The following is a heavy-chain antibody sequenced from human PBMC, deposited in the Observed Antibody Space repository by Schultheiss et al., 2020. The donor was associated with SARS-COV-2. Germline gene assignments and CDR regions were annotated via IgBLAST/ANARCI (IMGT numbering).Heavy chain of an antibody. CDR3: ARDRQLGDWYFDL. J-gene: IGHJ2*01. Sequence: SVKVSCKASGGTFSSYAISWVRQAPGQGLEWMGGIIPIFATTNYAQKFQGRVTITADESTSTAYMELSSLRSEDTAVYYCARDRQLGDWYFDLWGRCTLGTASS. D-gene: IGHD6-13*01. V-gene: IGHV1-69*13. CDR2: IIPIFATT. CDR1: GGTFSSYA.